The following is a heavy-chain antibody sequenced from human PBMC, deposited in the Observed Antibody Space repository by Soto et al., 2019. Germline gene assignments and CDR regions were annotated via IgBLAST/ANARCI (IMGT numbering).Heavy chain of an antibody. CDR1: GGTFSSYA. V-gene: IGHV1-69*13. Sequence: SVKVSCKASGGTFSSYAISWVRQAPGQGLEWMGGIIPIFGTANYAQKFQGRVTITADESTSTAYMELSSLRSEDTAVYYCARGSLYYYDSSGHYGMDVWGQGTTVTVSS. CDR3: ARGSLYYYDSSGHYGMDV. CDR2: IIPIFGTA. D-gene: IGHD3-22*01. J-gene: IGHJ6*02.